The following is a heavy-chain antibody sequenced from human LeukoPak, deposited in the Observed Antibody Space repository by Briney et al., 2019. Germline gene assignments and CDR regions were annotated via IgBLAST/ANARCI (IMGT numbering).Heavy chain of an antibody. Sequence: ASVKVSCKASGYAFTTYYIHWVRQAPGQGLEWLGIINPSVGTSNYAQTFQGRVAMTRDTSTSTVYIELSSLRSEDTAVYYCARDRSGYDDFDYWGQGTPITVSS. CDR1: GYAFTTYY. D-gene: IGHD3-3*01. J-gene: IGHJ4*02. CDR3: ARDRSGYDDFDY. V-gene: IGHV1-46*01. CDR2: INPSVGTS.